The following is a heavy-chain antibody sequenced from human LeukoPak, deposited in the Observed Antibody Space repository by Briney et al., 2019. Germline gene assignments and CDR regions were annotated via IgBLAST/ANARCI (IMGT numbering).Heavy chain of an antibody. D-gene: IGHD6-13*01. CDR3: AAGTAADF. V-gene: IGHV3-11*03. Sequence: KPGGSLRLSCVVSGIPFSDYYMNWIRLAPGKGLEWISYIGASSSYTDYADSVKGRFTISRDNAKNTLYLQMNSLGVEDTAVYYCAAGTAADFWGQGTLVSVSS. CDR2: IGASSSYT. CDR1: GIPFSDYY. J-gene: IGHJ4*02.